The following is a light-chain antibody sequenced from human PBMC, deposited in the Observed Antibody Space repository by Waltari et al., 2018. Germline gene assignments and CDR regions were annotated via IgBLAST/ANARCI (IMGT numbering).Light chain of an antibody. CDR2: AAS. CDR1: QGISSW. CDR3: QQGYNTPRT. Sequence: DIQMTQSPSSLSASVGDKVTITCRASQGISSWLAWHQQKPGKAPKLLIYAASNLQSGVPLRFSGSGSGTDYTLTITSLQPEDFATYYCQQGYNTPRTFGQGTKVEIK. V-gene: IGKV1-12*01. J-gene: IGKJ1*01.